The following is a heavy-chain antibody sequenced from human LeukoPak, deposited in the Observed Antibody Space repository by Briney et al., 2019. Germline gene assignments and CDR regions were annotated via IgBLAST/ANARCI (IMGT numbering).Heavy chain of an antibody. CDR1: GFTFNNYA. Sequence: GGSLRLSCAASGFTFNNYAMNWVRQTPGKGLEWVSVISGSGGTTYYADSVKGRFTISRDSSKNTLYLQMNSLRAEDTAVYYCAKVSGGGLYYDGMDVWGQGTTVTVSS. J-gene: IGHJ6*02. CDR2: ISGSGGTT. V-gene: IGHV3-23*01. D-gene: IGHD1-14*01. CDR3: AKVSGGGLYYDGMDV.